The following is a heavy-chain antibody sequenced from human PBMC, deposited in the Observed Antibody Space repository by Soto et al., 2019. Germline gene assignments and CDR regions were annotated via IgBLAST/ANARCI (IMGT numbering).Heavy chain of an antibody. CDR2: ISSNGGST. J-gene: IGHJ4*02. D-gene: IGHD3-9*01. CDR1: GFTFSSYA. CDR3: AREGVDWLLYPNRHFDY. Sequence: EVPLVESGGGLVQPGGSLRLSCAASGFTFSSYAMHWVRQAPGKGLEYVSAISSNGGSTYYANSVKGRFTISRDNSKNTLYLQMGSLRAEDMAVYYCAREGVDWLLYPNRHFDYWGQGTLVTVSS. V-gene: IGHV3-64*01.